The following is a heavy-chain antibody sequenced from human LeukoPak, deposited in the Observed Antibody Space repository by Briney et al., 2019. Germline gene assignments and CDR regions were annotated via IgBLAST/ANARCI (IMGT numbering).Heavy chain of an antibody. Sequence: GGSLRLSCAASGFTFDDYVMSWVRQAPGKGLEWVSGINWNGGSTGYADSVKGRFTISRDNAKNSLYLQMNSLRAEDTALYYCARDGCSSTSCYAPGDYMDVWGKGTTVTVSS. CDR1: GFTFDDYV. V-gene: IGHV3-20*04. CDR3: ARDGCSSTSCYAPGDYMDV. J-gene: IGHJ6*03. D-gene: IGHD2-2*01. CDR2: INWNGGST.